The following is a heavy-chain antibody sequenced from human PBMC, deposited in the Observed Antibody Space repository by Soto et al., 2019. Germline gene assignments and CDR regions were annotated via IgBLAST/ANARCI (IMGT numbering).Heavy chain of an antibody. CDR3: ARDNARGDYSIDY. Sequence: EVQLVESGGGLVKPGGSLRLSCAASGFTFSSYSMNWVRQAPGKGLELVSSISSSSSYIYYADSVKGRFTISRDNAKNSLYLQMNSLRAEDTAVYYCARDNARGDYSIDYWGQGTLVTVSS. CDR1: GFTFSSYS. CDR2: ISSSSSYI. V-gene: IGHV3-21*01. D-gene: IGHD4-17*01. J-gene: IGHJ4*02.